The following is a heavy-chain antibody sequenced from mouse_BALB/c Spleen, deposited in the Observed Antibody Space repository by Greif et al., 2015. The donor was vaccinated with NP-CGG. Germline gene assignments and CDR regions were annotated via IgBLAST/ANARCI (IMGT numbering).Heavy chain of an antibody. Sequence: VQLKESGPELVKPGASVKISCKTSGYTFTEYTMHWVKQSHGKSLEWIGGINPNNGGTSYNQKFKGKATSTVDKSSSTAYMELRSLTSEDSAVYYCARNYGSRGAWFAYWGQGTLVTVSA. J-gene: IGHJ3*01. D-gene: IGHD1-1*01. V-gene: IGHV1-18*01. CDR2: INPNNGGT. CDR1: GYTFTEYT. CDR3: ARNYGSRGAWFAY.